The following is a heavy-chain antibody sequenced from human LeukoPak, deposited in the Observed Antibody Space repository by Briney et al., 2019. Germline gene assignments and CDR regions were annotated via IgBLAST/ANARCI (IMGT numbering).Heavy chain of an antibody. CDR2: INPDSGGT. CDR3: ARAGGNSAAFAFVY. Sequence: ASVKVSCKTSGYTFTGYYIHCVRQAPGQGLEWMGWINPDSGGTNYAQKFQGRVTMTRDTSISTAYMELSRLTSDDTAVYYCARAGGNSAAFAFVYWGQGTLVTVSS. V-gene: IGHV1-2*02. D-gene: IGHD4-23*01. CDR1: GYTFTGYY. J-gene: IGHJ4*02.